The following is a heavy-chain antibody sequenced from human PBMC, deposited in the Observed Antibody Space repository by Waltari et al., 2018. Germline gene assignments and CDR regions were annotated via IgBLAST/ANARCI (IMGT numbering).Heavy chain of an antibody. D-gene: IGHD2-8*01. CDR1: GGTFSSYA. Sequence: QVQLVQSGAEVKKPGSSVKVSCKASGGTFSSYAISWVRQAPGQGLEWMGGIIPIFGTANYAQKFQGRVTITADKSTSTAYMELSSLRSEDTAVYYCARGGYCTNGVCYPFDYWGQGTLVTVSS. CDR2: IIPIFGTA. J-gene: IGHJ4*02. V-gene: IGHV1-69*14. CDR3: ARGGYCTNGVCYPFDY.